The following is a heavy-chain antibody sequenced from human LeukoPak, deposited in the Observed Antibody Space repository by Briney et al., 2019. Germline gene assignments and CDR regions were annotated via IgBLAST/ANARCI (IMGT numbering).Heavy chain of an antibody. V-gene: IGHV4-30-4*01. D-gene: IGHD2-2*01. Sequence: PSETLSLTCTVSGGSISSGDYYWRWIRQPPGKGLEWIGYIYYSGSTYYNPSLKSRVTISVDTYKNQFSLKLSSVTAADTAVYYCARACRAPYQLLWVWFDPWGQGTLVTVSS. CDR2: IYYSGST. CDR1: GGSISSGDYY. CDR3: ARACRAPYQLLWVWFDP. J-gene: IGHJ5*02.